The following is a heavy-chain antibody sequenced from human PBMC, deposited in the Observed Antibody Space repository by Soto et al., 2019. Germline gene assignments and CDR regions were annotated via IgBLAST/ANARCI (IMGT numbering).Heavy chain of an antibody. Sequence: SETLSLTCTVSGYSISSGYHWAWIRQPPGKGLEWLGSVHYSGNTYYNPSLKSRLTISVDKPKNQFSLNLSSVTAADTAVYYCARQDRVVAEGRWFDPWGQGTLVTVSS. J-gene: IGHJ5*02. CDR2: VHYSGNT. CDR1: GYSISSGYH. D-gene: IGHD2-15*01. V-gene: IGHV4-38-2*02. CDR3: ARQDRVVAEGRWFDP.